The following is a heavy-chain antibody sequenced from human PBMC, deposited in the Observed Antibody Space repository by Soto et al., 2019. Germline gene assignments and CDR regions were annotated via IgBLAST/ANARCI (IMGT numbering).Heavy chain of an antibody. V-gene: IGHV4-61*01. CDR1: GGSVSSGSYY. Sequence: PSETVSLTCTVSGGSVSSGSYYWSWIRQPPGKGLEWIGYIYYSRSTNYNPSLKSRVTISVDTSKNQFSLKLSSVTAADTAVYYCARDRVVVVAATPGDYYYYGMDVWGQGTTVTVS. D-gene: IGHD2-15*01. CDR2: IYYSRST. CDR3: ARDRVVVVAATPGDYYYYGMDV. J-gene: IGHJ6*02.